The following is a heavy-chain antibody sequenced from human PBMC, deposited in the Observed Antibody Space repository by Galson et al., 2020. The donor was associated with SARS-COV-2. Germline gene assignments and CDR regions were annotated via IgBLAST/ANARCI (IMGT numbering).Heavy chain of an antibody. CDR2: IKQDGSEK. V-gene: IGHV3-7*01. D-gene: IGHD2-8*02. CDR3: ARDGGLAGTGGGYYYYGMDV. J-gene: IGHJ6*02. Sequence: GGSLRLSCAASGFTFSSYWMSWVRQAPGKGLEWVANIKQDGSEKYYVDSVKGRFTISRDNAKNSLYLQMNSLRAEDTAVYYCARDGGLAGTGGGYYYYGMDVWGQGTTVTVSS. CDR1: GFTFSSYW.